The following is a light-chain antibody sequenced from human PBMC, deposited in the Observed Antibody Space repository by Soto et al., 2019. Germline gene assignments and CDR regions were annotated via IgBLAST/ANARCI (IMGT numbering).Light chain of an antibody. J-gene: IGKJ4*01. CDR3: QQYNNWPRAT. CDR2: RTS. V-gene: IGKV3-15*01. CDR1: QSVSSN. Sequence: EIVMSHSPVTLSVSPGERATLSCRASQSVSSNLAWYQQKPGQAPRLLMFRTSSRATGFPARFSGSGSGTEFNLTISSLQSEDFGVYYCQQYNNWPRATFCGGTNVDIK.